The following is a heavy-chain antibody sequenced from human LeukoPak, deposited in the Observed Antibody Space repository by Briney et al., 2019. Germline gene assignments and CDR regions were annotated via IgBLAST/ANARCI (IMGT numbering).Heavy chain of an antibody. V-gene: IGHV3-9*01. CDR2: ISWNSGSI. J-gene: IGHJ3*02. Sequence: GGSLRLSCEASGFTFDDYAMHWVRHVPGRGPEWVSGISWNSGSIGYADSVKGRFTISRDNAKNSLYLQMNSLRVEGTALYYCAKDKDFWSGPDSAVFDIWGQGAMVTVSS. CDR1: GFTFDDYA. D-gene: IGHD3-3*01. CDR3: AKDKDFWSGPDSAVFDI.